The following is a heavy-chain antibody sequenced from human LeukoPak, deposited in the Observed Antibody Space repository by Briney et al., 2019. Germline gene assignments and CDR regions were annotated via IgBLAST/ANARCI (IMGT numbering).Heavy chain of an antibody. J-gene: IGHJ4*02. Sequence: GGSLRLSCAASGFTFSTYWMTWVRQAPGKGLEWVASIKQDGSEKYYVDSVKGRFTISRDNAKNSLYLQMNSLRAEDTAVYYCARVPYSSRFDCWGQGTLVTVSS. CDR3: ARVPYSSRFDC. V-gene: IGHV3-7*01. CDR2: IKQDGSEK. CDR1: GFTFSTYW. D-gene: IGHD6-13*01.